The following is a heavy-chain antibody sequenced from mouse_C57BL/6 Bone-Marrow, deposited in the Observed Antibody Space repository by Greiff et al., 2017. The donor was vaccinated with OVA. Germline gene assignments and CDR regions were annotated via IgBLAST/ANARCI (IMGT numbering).Heavy chain of an antibody. D-gene: IGHD2-4*01. J-gene: IGHJ2*01. CDR1: GYTFTSYG. CDR3: ARGMITTYYFDY. V-gene: IGHV1-81*01. CDR2: IYPRSGNT. Sequence: VKLQESGAELARPGASVKLSCKASGYTFTSYGISWVKQRTGQGLEWIGEIYPRSGNTYYNEKFKGKATLTADKSSSTAYMELRSLTSEDSAVYFCARGMITTYYFDYWGQGTTLTVSS.